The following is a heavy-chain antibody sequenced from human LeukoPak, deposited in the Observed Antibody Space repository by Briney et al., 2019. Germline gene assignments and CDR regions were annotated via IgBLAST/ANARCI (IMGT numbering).Heavy chain of an antibody. J-gene: IGHJ4*02. V-gene: IGHV4-59*08. CDR3: ARHSGTSLDY. CDR1: GGSIRSYY. D-gene: IGHD1-26*01. Sequence: SETLSLTCTVSGGSIRSYYWSWIRQPPGKGLEWIGYISYSRSTNYSPSLKSRVTISVDTSKKQFSLMLTSVTAADTAVYYCARHSGTSLDYWGQGTLVTVSS. CDR2: ISYSRST.